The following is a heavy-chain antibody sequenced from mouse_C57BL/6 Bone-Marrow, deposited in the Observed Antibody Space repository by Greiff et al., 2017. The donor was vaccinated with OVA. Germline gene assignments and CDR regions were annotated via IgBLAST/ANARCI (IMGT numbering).Heavy chain of an antibody. V-gene: IGHV14-4*01. D-gene: IGHD2-5*01. CDR3: TSDYSNYYYAMDY. J-gene: IGHJ4*01. Sequence: EVQLQQSGAELVRPGASVKLSCTASGFNIKDDYMHWVKQRPEQGLEWIGWIDPENGDTEYASKFQGKATIPADTSSNTAYLQLSSLTSEDTAVYYCTSDYSNYYYAMDYWGQGTSVTVSS. CDR2: IDPENGDT. CDR1: GFNIKDDY.